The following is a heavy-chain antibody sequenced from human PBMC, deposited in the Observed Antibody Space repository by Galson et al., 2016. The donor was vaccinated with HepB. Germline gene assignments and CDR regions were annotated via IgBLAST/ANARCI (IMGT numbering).Heavy chain of an antibody. V-gene: IGHV3-23*01. CDR3: ASGTTVTTSNSFWYFDL. CDR1: GFTFSNFA. Sequence: SLRLSCAASGFTFSNFAMSWVRQAPGKGLEWVSAIGGGGGSPSYADSVKGRFTISRDNSKNTMYVQMTSLRAEDTAVYYCASGTTVTTSNSFWYFDLWGRGTLVTVSS. D-gene: IGHD4-17*01. J-gene: IGHJ2*01. CDR2: IGGGGGSP.